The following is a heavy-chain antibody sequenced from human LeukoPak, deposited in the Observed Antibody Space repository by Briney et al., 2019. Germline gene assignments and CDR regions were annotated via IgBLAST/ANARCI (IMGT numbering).Heavy chain of an antibody. CDR1: GFTFSSYW. Sequence: PGGSLRLSCAASGFTFSSYWMHSVRHTPGKGLVWVSRISSDGSSTTYADSVKGRFTISRDNAKNTLYLQMNSLRAEDTAVYYCARGGSGWWGNWFDPWGQGTLVTVSS. V-gene: IGHV3-74*01. D-gene: IGHD6-19*01. CDR2: ISSDGSST. J-gene: IGHJ5*02. CDR3: ARGGSGWWGNWFDP.